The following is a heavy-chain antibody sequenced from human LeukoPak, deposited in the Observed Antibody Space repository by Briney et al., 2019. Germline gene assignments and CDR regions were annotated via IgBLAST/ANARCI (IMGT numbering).Heavy chain of an antibody. D-gene: IGHD2-2*02. CDR2: IRYDGSNK. CDR1: GFTFSSHW. V-gene: IGHV3-30*02. CDR3: AKDLPFDCSSTSCYTGGHDY. J-gene: IGHJ4*02. Sequence: GGSLRLSCAASGFTFSSHWMSWVRQAPGKGLEWVAFIRYDGSNKYYADSVKGRFTISRDNSKNTLYLQMNSLRAEDTAVYYCAKDLPFDCSSTSCYTGGHDYWGQGTLVTVSS.